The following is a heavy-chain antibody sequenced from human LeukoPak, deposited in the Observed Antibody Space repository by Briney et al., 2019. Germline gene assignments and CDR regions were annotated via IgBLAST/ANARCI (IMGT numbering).Heavy chain of an antibody. V-gene: IGHV1-46*01. J-gene: IGHJ4*02. CDR1: GYTFTSYY. CDR3: ARGGVYESGEGFDY. Sequence: GASVKVSRKASGYTFTSYYMHWVRQAPGQGLEWMGIINPSGGSTNYAHNFQGRVTITRDTSTSTLYMELSSLRSEDTAVYDGARGGVYESGEGFDYWGQGTLVTVSS. D-gene: IGHD3-16*01. CDR2: INPSGGST.